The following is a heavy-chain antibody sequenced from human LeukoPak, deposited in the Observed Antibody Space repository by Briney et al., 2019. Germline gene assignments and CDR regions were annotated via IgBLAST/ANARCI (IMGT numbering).Heavy chain of an antibody. CDR2: ISSSSSTI. CDR3: ARGWYPDAFDI. J-gene: IGHJ3*02. V-gene: IGHV3-48*04. Sequence: GGCLRLSCAASGFTLSSYSMNWVRQAPGKGLEWGSYISSSSSTIYYADSVKGRFTISRDNAKNSLYLQMNSLRAEDTAVYYCARGWYPDAFDIWGQGTMVTVSS. D-gene: IGHD2-15*01. CDR1: GFTLSSYS.